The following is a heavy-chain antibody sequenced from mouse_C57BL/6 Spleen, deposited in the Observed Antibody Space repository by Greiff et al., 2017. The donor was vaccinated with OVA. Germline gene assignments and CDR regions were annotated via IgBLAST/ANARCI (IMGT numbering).Heavy chain of an antibody. CDR1: GYSITSGYS. J-gene: IGHJ2*01. CDR2: ISYDGSN. Sequence: EVQLQESGPGLVKPSQSLSLTCSVTGYSITSGYSWNWIRQFPGNKLEWMGYISYDGSNNYNPSLKNRISITRDTSKNQFFLKLNSVTTEDTATYYCARDPCTTVVEYYFDYWGQGTTLTVSS. V-gene: IGHV3-6*01. D-gene: IGHD1-1*01. CDR3: ARDPCTTVVEYYFDY.